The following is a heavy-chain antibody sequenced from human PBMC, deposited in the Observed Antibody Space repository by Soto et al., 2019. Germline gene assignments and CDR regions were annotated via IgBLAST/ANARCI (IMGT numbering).Heavy chain of an antibody. V-gene: IGHV4-59*08. CDR1: GGSISSYY. J-gene: IGHJ4*02. CDR3: PRLLPGGYYDHTE. D-gene: IGHD3-3*01. CDR2: IYYSGST. Sequence: SETLSVTCPVAGGSISSYYWSWIRQPPGKGLEWIGYIYYSGSTNYNPSLKSRVTISVDTSKNQFSLKLSSVTAADTAVYYCPRLLPGGYYDHTEWAPGTLVTVPS.